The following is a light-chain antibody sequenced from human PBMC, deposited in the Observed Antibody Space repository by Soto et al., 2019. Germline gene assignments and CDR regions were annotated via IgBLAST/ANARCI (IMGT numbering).Light chain of an antibody. J-gene: IGLJ2*01. CDR1: SSNIGSNT. V-gene: IGLV1-44*01. Sequence: QSVLTQPPSASGTPGQRVTISCSGSSSNIGSNTVNWYQQLPGTAPKLLIYSNNQRPSGVPDRFSGSKSGTSASLAISGLQSEDEADYYCAGWDGSLNGLVFGGGTKVTVL. CDR3: AGWDGSLNGLV. CDR2: SNN.